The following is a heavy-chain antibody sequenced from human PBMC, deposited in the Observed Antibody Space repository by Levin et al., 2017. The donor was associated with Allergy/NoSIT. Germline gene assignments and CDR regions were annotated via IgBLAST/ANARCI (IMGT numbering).Heavy chain of an antibody. V-gene: IGHV3-66*01. CDR2: IYSASST. CDR3: EGANAVEYCSGGDCLSYYFDS. CDR1: GFTVRSYY. D-gene: IGHD2-15*01. J-gene: IGHJ4*02. Sequence: GGSLRLSCAASGFTVRSYYMSWVRQAPGKGLEWVSLIYSASSTFYADSVKDRFTVSRDDSKNTVFLQMNSLTAEDTANYFCEGANAVEYCSGGDCLSYYFDSWGQGTLVTVSS.